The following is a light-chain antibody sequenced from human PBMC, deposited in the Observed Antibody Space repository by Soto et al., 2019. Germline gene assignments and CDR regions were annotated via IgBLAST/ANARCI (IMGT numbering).Light chain of an antibody. CDR1: QSVSNNY. J-gene: IGKJ5*01. V-gene: IGKV3-11*01. CDR3: QQRRSWPPTIT. Sequence: EIALTQSPGTLSLSPGERATLSCRTSQSVSNNYLAWYQQRPGQAPRLLIYDASYRATDIPPRFSGSGSGTDFTLTISSLEPEDFAVYYCQQRRSWPPTITFGQGTRLEIK. CDR2: DAS.